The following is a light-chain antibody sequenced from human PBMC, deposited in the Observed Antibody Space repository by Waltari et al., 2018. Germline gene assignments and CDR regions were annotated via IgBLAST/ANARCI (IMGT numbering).Light chain of an antibody. J-gene: IGKJ4*01. V-gene: IGKV4-1*01. CDR1: QSIFYSSTNKNY. CDR3: QQFYSTPLT. Sequence: DIVMTQSPDSLAVSLGERATINCKSSQSIFYSSTNKNYLAWYQQKPGQPPKLLIYWASTRESGVPDRFSGTGSGTDFTLTISRLQAGDVAVYYCQQFYSTPLTFGGGTKVEIK. CDR2: WAS.